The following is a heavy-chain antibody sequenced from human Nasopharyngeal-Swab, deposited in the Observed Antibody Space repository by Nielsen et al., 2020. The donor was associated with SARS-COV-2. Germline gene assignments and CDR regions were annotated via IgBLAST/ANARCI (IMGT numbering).Heavy chain of an antibody. D-gene: IGHD3-16*01. CDR3: GRGGKLGALDI. V-gene: IGHV3-7*01. Sequence: GEALKISWAASGLTFTNSWMSWVRQAPGKGLEWVANIKQDGSDKYYVDSVKGRFTISRDNAKNSLELQMNSLRVEDTAVYYCGRGGKLGALDIWGQGTMVTVSS. CDR1: GLTFTNSW. CDR2: IKQDGSDK. J-gene: IGHJ3*02.